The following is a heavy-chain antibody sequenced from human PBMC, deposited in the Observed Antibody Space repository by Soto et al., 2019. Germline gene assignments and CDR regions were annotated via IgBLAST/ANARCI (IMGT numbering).Heavy chain of an antibody. CDR2: IYYIGST. Sequence: PSETLSLTCTVSGGSISNYYCSWIRQPPGKGLEWIGYIYYIGSTNYNPSLKSRVTISVDTSKNQFSLKLSSVTAADTAVYYCARAGAATLSDYWGQGTLVTVSS. D-gene: IGHD2-15*01. CDR1: GGSISNYY. V-gene: IGHV4-59*01. CDR3: ARAGAATLSDY. J-gene: IGHJ4*02.